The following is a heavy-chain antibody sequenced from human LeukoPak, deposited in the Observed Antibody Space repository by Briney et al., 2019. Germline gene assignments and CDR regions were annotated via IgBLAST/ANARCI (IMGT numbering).Heavy chain of an antibody. V-gene: IGHV3-30-3*02. D-gene: IGHD4-17*01. Sequence: PGGSLRLSCAASGSTLSSYAMHWVRQAPGKGLEWVAVISYDGSNKYYADSVKGRFTISRDNSKNTLYLQMNSLRAEDAAVYYCASVYGDYVGPDLFDYWGQGTLVTVSS. J-gene: IGHJ4*02. CDR1: GSTLSSYA. CDR2: ISYDGSNK. CDR3: ASVYGDYVGPDLFDY.